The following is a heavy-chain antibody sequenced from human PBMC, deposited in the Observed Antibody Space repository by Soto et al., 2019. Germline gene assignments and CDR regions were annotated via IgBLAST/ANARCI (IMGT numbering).Heavy chain of an antibody. CDR1: GFTFSSYS. CDR2: ISGGGGGT. CDR3: AKPPLSGYYCFDY. Sequence: GGSLRLSCAASGFTFSSYSMNWVRQAPGKGLEWVSSISGGGGGTFYADSVEGRFTISRDNSKNTVYLQMNSLRTEDTAVYYCAKPPLSGYYCFDYWGPGTLVTVSS. D-gene: IGHD3-3*01. J-gene: IGHJ4*02. V-gene: IGHV3-23*01.